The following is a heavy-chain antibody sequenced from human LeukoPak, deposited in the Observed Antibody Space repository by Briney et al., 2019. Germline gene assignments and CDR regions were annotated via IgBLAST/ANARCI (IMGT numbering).Heavy chain of an antibody. Sequence: PSETLSLTCAVYGGSFSGYYWSWIRQPPGKGLEWIGEINHSGSTNYNPSLKSRVTISVDKSKNRFSLKLSSVTAADTAVYYCAREGGYCSGGSCYSLSWFDPWGQGTLVTVSS. CDR3: AREGGYCSGGSCYSLSWFDP. D-gene: IGHD2-15*01. CDR2: INHSGST. CDR1: GGSFSGYY. V-gene: IGHV4-34*01. J-gene: IGHJ5*02.